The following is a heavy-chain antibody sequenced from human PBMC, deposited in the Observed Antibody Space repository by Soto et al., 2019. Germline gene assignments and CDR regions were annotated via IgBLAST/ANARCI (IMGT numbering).Heavy chain of an antibody. J-gene: IGHJ6*01. D-gene: IGHD3-10*01. CDR3: ARGVYWYGSESYYNDFPEHAFYYGIDV. Sequence: ETLSLTCAVSGVSISSNTWWNWVRQPPGKGLWWIGEICHSGNTNYNDSLKSRVIISMDKSKNQFSLHLNFVSAADTAVYYCARGVYWYGSESYYNDFPEHAFYYGIDVWGQGTMVTVSS. CDR1: GVSISSNTW. CDR2: ICHSGNT. V-gene: IGHV4-4*02.